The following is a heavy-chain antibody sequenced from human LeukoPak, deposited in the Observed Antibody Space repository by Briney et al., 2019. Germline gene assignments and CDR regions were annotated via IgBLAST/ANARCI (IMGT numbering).Heavy chain of an antibody. V-gene: IGHV4-39*01. J-gene: IGHJ4*02. Sequence: SETLSLTCTVSGDSISSSGTYYWGWIRQPPGKGLEWIGSIYYGGSTYYNPSLKSRVTISEDTSKNQFSLKLSSVTAADTAVYFCASDYRGLSYWGQGTLDTVSS. CDR3: ASDYRGLSY. CDR2: IYYGGST. D-gene: IGHD3-10*01. CDR1: GDSISSSGTYY.